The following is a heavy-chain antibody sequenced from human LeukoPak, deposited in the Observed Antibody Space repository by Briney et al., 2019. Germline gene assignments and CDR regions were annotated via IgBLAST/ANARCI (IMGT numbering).Heavy chain of an antibody. J-gene: IGHJ4*02. CDR1: GGSISSSSYY. Sequence: PSETLSLTCTVSGGSISSSSYYWGWIRQPPGKGLEWIGEINHTGSTNYNTSLKSRVTLSIDTSKNQFSLKLTSVTAADTAVYYCARAEINDYSRYWGQGIPVIVSS. V-gene: IGHV4-39*07. CDR2: INHTGST. D-gene: IGHD4-11*01. CDR3: ARAEINDYSRY.